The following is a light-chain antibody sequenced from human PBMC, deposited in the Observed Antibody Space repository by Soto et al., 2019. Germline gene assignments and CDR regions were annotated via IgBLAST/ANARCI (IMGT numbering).Light chain of an antibody. CDR1: SSDVGGYNY. J-gene: IGLJ1*01. CDR2: DVS. V-gene: IGLV2-14*03. CDR3: SSSTSSTTEV. Sequence: QSVLTQPASVSGSPGQSIAISCTGTSSDVGGYNYVSWYQPHPGKAPKLMSYDVSSRPSGVSNRFSGSKSGNTASLTISGLQSGDEADYYCSSSTSSTTEVFGTGTKLTVL.